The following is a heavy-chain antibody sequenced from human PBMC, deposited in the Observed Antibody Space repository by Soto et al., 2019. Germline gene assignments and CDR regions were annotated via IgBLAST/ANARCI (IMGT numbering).Heavy chain of an antibody. J-gene: IGHJ4*02. CDR1: GFTFSNAW. CDR2: IKSKTDGETT. D-gene: IGHD3-16*01. CDR3: STGGYFLDY. V-gene: IGHV3-15*01. Sequence: EEQLVESGGGLVKPGRSIRLSCAASGFTFSNAWMNWVRQAPGTGLEWVGRIKSKTDGETTDYAAPVKGRFTVSRDDSKNTVYLQMNNLKTEDTAVYYCSTGGYFLDYWGQGTLVTVSS.